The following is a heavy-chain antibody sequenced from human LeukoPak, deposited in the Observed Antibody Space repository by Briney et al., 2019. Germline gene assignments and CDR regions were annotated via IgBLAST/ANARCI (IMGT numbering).Heavy chain of an antibody. CDR2: ISSSSSYI. CDR3: ARDSITGTRRWFDP. J-gene: IGHJ5*02. D-gene: IGHD1-7*01. CDR1: GFTFSSYS. Sequence: GGSLRLSCAASGFTFSSYSMNWVRQAPGKGLEWVSSISSSSSYIYYADSVKGRFTISRDNAKNSLYLQMNSLRAEDTAVYYCARDSITGTRRWFDPWGQGTLVTVSS. V-gene: IGHV3-21*01.